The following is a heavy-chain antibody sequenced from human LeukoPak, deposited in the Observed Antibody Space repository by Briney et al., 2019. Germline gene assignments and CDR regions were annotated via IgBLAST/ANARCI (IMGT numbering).Heavy chain of an antibody. Sequence: SETPSLTCTVSGGSISNYYWSWIRQPPGKGLEWIGYISYSGNTNYNPSLKSRVTTSIDTSKNQFSLKLSSVTAADTAVYYCGRDLGGQWLVFDYWGQGTLVVVSS. D-gene: IGHD6-19*01. CDR2: ISYSGNT. V-gene: IGHV4-59*01. CDR1: GGSISNYY. CDR3: GRDLGGQWLVFDY. J-gene: IGHJ4*02.